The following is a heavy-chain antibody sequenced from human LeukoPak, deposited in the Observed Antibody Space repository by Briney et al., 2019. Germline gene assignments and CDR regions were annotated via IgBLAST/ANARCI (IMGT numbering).Heavy chain of an antibody. J-gene: IGHJ4*02. CDR1: GFSFSNYE. V-gene: IGHV3-21*01. CDR3: ARTYGGDGGQRFDY. D-gene: IGHD2-21*02. CDR2: IGSSSDYI. Sequence: GGSLRLSCAGSGFSFSNYEMNWVRQAPGKGLEWVSSIGSSSDYIYYADSVKDRFTISRDNAKNSLYLQMNSLRAEDTAIYYCARTYGGDGGQRFDYWGQGTLVTVSS.